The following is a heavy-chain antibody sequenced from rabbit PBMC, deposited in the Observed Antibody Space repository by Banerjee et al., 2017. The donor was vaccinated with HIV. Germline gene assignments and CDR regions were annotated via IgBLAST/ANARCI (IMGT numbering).Heavy chain of an antibody. CDR2: IDPVFGST. D-gene: IGHD1-1*01. Sequence: QLEESGGDLVKPEGSLTLSCKASGFDFSSYYMSWVRQAPGKGLEWIGYIDPVFGSTYYASWVNGRFTISSHNAQNTLYLQLNSLTAADTATYFCARRYSGSSVYEDFGLWGQGTLVTVS. CDR1: GFDFSSYY. CDR3: ARRYSGSSVYEDFGL. J-gene: IGHJ4*01. V-gene: IGHV1S7*01.